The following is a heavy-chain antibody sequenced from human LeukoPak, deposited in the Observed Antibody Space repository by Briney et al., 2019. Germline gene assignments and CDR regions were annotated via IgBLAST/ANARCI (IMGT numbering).Heavy chain of an antibody. J-gene: IGHJ4*02. CDR3: AYLDY. CDR2: ISGSSGCI. Sequence: GGSLRLSCAASGFTLTNFGMTWVRQAPGTGLEWVSSISGSSGCIFYADSVQGRFTISRDNSKTTLYLQMNSLRAEDTAVYYCAYLDYWRQDTPVPVP. CDR1: GFTLTNFG. V-gene: IGHV3-21*01.